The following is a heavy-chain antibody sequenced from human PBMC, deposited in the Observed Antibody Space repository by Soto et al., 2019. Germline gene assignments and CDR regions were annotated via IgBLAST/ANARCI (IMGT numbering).Heavy chain of an antibody. CDR2: ISWNSGSI. J-gene: IGHJ4*02. CDR1: GFTFDDYA. CDR3: AKDAPSALPGYYFDY. Sequence: GGSLRLSCAASGFTFDDYAMHWVRQAPGKGLEWVSGISWNSGSIGYADSVKGRFTISRDNAKNSLYLQMNSLRAEDTALYYCAKDAPSALPGYYFDYWGQGTLVTVSS. V-gene: IGHV3-9*01.